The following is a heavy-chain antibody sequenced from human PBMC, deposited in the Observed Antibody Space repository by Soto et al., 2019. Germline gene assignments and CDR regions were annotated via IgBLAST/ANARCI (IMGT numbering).Heavy chain of an antibody. D-gene: IGHD2-15*01. Sequence: QITLKESGPTLVKPTQTLTLTCSFSGFSLSTSGVGVGWIRQPPGKALEWLAVIYWDDDKRYSPSLKSRLTITKDTSKNQVVLIMTNMDPVDTATYPCAHRRPSAAFDYWGQGTLVTVSS. CDR3: AHRRPSAAFDY. CDR2: IYWDDDK. V-gene: IGHV2-5*02. J-gene: IGHJ4*02. CDR1: GFSLSTSGVG.